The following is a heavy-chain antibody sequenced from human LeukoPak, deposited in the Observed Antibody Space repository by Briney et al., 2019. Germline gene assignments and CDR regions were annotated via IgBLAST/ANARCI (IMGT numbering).Heavy chain of an antibody. J-gene: IGHJ6*03. CDR1: GYTFTSYD. Sequence: ASVKVSCKASGYTFTSYDINWVRQATGQGLEWMGWINPNSGGTNYAQKFQGRVTMTRDTSISTAYMELSRLRSDDTAVYYCARESSGDYDGYYYYMDVWGKGTTVTVSS. D-gene: IGHD4-17*01. V-gene: IGHV1-2*02. CDR3: ARESSGDYDGYYYYMDV. CDR2: INPNSGGT.